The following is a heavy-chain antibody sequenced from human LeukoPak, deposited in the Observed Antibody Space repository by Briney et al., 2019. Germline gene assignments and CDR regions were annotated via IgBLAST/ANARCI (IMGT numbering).Heavy chain of an antibody. Sequence: QAGESLKISCAASGLTFYDQAMHWVRQAPGTGLEWVSLSGNDGSTYYADSVRGRFTISRDISKNSLYLEMSSLRTEDTALYHCASQTKYYSGSAGSYWGAFDLWGQGTMVTVSS. V-gene: IGHV3-43*02. CDR3: ASQTKYYSGSAGSYWGAFDL. D-gene: IGHD3-10*01. CDR1: GLTFYDQA. CDR2: SGNDGST. J-gene: IGHJ3*01.